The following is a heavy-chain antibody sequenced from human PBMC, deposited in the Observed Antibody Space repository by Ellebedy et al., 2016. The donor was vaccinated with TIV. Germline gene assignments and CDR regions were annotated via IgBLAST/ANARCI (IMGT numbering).Heavy chain of an antibody. D-gene: IGHD3-10*01. CDR1: GFTFSSYA. Sequence: GESLKISXAAFGFTFSSYAMSWVRQAPGKGLEWVSAISGSGGSTYYADSVKGRFTISRDNSKNTLYLQMNSLRAEDTAVYYCAIREVGFDYWGQGTLVTVSS. CDR2: ISGSGGST. CDR3: AIREVGFDY. J-gene: IGHJ4*02. V-gene: IGHV3-23*01.